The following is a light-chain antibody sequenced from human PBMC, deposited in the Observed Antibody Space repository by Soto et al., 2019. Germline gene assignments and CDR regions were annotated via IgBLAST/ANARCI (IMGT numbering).Light chain of an antibody. V-gene: IGLV2-14*01. CDR1: SGDVGGYNY. J-gene: IGLJ3*02. CDR3: FSYTTSSTLV. CDR2: EVS. Sequence: QSALTQHASVSGSPGQSITISCTGTSGDVGGYNYVSWFQQHPAKAPKLLIYEVSNRPSGVSHRFSGSKSGNTASLTISGLQAEDEADYYCFSYTTSSTLVFGGGTKLTVL.